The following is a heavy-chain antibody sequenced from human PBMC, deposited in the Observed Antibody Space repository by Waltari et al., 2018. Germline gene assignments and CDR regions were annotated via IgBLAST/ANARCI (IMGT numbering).Heavy chain of an antibody. V-gene: IGHV4-34*01. Sequence: QVQLQQWGAGLLKPSETLSLTCAVHGGSFSGYYWSWIRQPPGKGLEWIGEINHSGSTNYNPSLKSRVTISVDTSKNQFSLKLSSVTAADTAVYYCARLNFGVVLYYYYYMDVWGKGTTVTVSS. D-gene: IGHD3-3*01. CDR1: GGSFSGYY. CDR3: ARLNFGVVLYYYYYMDV. J-gene: IGHJ6*03. CDR2: INHSGST.